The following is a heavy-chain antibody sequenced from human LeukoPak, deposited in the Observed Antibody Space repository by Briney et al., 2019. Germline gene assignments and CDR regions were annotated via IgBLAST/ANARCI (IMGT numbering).Heavy chain of an antibody. CDR3: ARHVSPRLTGHSYFDY. V-gene: IGHV4-59*08. CDR2: IYYSGST. CDR1: GGSISSYY. J-gene: IGHJ4*02. Sequence: PSETLSLTCTVSGGSISSYYWSWIRQPPGKGLEWIGYIYYSGSTNYNPSLKSRVTISVDTSKNQFSLKLSSVTAADTAVYYCARHVSPRLTGHSYFDYWGQGTLVTVSS. D-gene: IGHD3-9*01.